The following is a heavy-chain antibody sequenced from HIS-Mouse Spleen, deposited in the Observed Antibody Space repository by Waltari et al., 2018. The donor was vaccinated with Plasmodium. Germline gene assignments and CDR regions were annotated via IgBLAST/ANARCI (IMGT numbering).Heavy chain of an antibody. V-gene: IGHV4-34*01. CDR2: INHSGST. Sequence: QVQLQQWGAGLLTPSATLSLTCAVYGGSFSGYYWRWIRQPPGKGLEWIGEINHSGSTNYNPSLKSRVTISVDTSKNQFSLKLSSVTAADTAVYYCARGPGYSSGWYYFDYWGQGTLVTVSS. CDR3: ARGPGYSSGWYYFDY. D-gene: IGHD6-19*01. CDR1: GGSFSGYY. J-gene: IGHJ4*02.